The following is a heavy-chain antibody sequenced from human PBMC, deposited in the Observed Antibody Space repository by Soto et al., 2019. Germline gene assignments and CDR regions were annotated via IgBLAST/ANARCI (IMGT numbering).Heavy chain of an antibody. CDR2: ISAYNGNT. CDR3: ARTGDIVVVVAARNNWFDP. Sequence: ASVKVSCKASGYTFTSYGISWVRQAPGQGLEWMGWISAYNGNTNYAQKLQGRVTMTTDTSTSTAYMELRSLRSDDTAVYYCARTGDIVVVVAARNNWFDPWGQGTLVTVSS. D-gene: IGHD2-15*01. J-gene: IGHJ5*02. CDR1: GYTFTSYG. V-gene: IGHV1-18*01.